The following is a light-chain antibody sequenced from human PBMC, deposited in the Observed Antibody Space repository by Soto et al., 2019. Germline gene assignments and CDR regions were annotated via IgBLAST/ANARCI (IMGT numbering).Light chain of an antibody. J-gene: IGKJ3*01. Sequence: EIVLTQSPGTLSLSPGKRATLSCRASQSVNSKYLAWYQQKPGQAPSLLMYGTSSRATGIPDRFSGSGSGTEFTFTISRVEPEDFAVYYCQQRSTWPPSFGPGTKVDVK. CDR1: QSVNSKY. CDR3: QQRSTWPPS. CDR2: GTS. V-gene: IGKV3D-20*02.